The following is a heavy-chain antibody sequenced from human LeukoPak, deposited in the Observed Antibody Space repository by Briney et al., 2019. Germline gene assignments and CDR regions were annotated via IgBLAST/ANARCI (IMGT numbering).Heavy chain of an antibody. D-gene: IGHD7-27*01. J-gene: IGHJ4*02. V-gene: IGHV3-23*01. CDR2: ISRGGVIT. CDR3: VSRAGSPWGPFDD. Sequence: PGGSLRLSCAASGFTFSDYAINWVRQAPEKGLEWVSSISRGGVITYYADSVKGRFTISRDNSNNTLYLHMNSLRAEDTAVYYCVSRAGSPWGPFDDWGQGTLVTVSS. CDR1: GFTFSDYA.